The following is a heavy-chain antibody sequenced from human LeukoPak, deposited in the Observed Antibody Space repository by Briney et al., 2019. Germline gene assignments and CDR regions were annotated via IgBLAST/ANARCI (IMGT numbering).Heavy chain of an antibody. CDR1: GGSISSYY. Sequence: SETLSLTCTVSGGSISSYYWSWIRQPPGKGLEWIGYIYYSGSTNYNPSLKSRVTISVDTSKNQFSLKLSSVTAADTAVYYCASGHIAADYWGQGTLVTVSS. CDR3: ASGHIAADY. V-gene: IGHV4-59*08. J-gene: IGHJ4*02. CDR2: IYYSGST. D-gene: IGHD6-13*01.